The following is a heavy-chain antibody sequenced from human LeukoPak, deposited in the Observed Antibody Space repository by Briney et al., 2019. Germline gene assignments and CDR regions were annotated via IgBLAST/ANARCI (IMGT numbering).Heavy chain of an antibody. CDR1: GASISSGEYY. D-gene: IGHD2-21*02. CDR3: ARGVTAIWGAFDI. CDR2: IYYSAST. V-gene: IGHV4-30-4*01. J-gene: IGHJ3*02. Sequence: SETLSLTCTVSGASISSGEYYWTWVRQPPGKGLEWIGYIYYSASTYYNPSLKSRVTISVDTSKNQFSLKLSSVTAADTAVYYCARGVTAIWGAFDIWGQGTMVTVSS.